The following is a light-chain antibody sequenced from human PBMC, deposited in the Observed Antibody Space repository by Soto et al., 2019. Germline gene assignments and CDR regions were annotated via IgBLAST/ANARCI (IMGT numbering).Light chain of an antibody. J-gene: IGKJ2*01. CDR1: QSVGSN. CDR3: QQYSRWPPYT. CDR2: GAS. V-gene: IGKV3-15*01. Sequence: EIVMTQSPGTLSLSPGERATLSCRASQSVGSNLAWYQQKPGQAPRLLMYGASTRATGIPARFSGSGSGTEFTLTISSLQSEDFAVYYCQQYSRWPPYTFGQGTKLEIK.